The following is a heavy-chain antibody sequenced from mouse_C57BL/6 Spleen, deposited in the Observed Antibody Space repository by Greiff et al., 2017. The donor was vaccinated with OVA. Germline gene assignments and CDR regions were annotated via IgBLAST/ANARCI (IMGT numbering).Heavy chain of an antibody. CDR2: IYPGSGST. J-gene: IGHJ3*01. D-gene: IGHD3-2*02. CDR1: GYPFTSYW. V-gene: IGHV1-55*01. Sequence: VQLQQPGAELVKPGASVKMSCKASGYPFTSYWITWVKQRPGQGLEWIGDIYPGSGSTNYNEKFKSKATLTVDPSASTAYMQLSSRTSEDAAVYYCAGSGYVGTWFAYWGQGTLVTVSA. CDR3: AGSGYVGTWFAY.